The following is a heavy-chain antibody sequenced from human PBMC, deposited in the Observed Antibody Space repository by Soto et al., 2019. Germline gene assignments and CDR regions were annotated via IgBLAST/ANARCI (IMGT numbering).Heavy chain of an antibody. V-gene: IGHV3-23*01. J-gene: IGHJ4*02. Sequence: GGSLRRSCAASGFTFGINAMSWLRQAPREGLQWVPTSTHTGHAAYSADSVKGRFTISRDNSKNKVYLQMNRLRAEDTAVYYCAKSLAGARAFDCWGQGT. CDR1: GFTFGINA. CDR2: STHTGHAA. D-gene: IGHD1-26*01. CDR3: AKSLAGARAFDC.